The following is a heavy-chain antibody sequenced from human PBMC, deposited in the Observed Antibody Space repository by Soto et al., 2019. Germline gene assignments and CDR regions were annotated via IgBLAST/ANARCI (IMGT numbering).Heavy chain of an antibody. CDR3: ARSPARENAFDI. V-gene: IGHV1-8*01. J-gene: IGHJ3*02. CDR1: GYTFTRYD. CDR2: MNPNSGNT. Sequence: ASVKVSCKASGYTFTRYDTNWVRQATGQGLEWMGWMNPNSGNTAYAQKFQGRVTMTRNTPISTAYMELSSLRSEDTAMYYCARSPARENAFDIWGQGTMVTGSS.